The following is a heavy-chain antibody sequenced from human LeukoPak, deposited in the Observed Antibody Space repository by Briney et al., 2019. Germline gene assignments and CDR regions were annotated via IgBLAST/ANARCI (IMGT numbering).Heavy chain of an antibody. J-gene: IGHJ5*02. Sequence: SETLSLTCTVSGGSISTGGYSWSWIRQPPGMGLEWIGYIYHSGTIYYNAPLKSRVTISVDTSKNQFSLKLSSVTAADTAVYYCARDQGGVVRGVIDWFDPWGQGALVTVSS. CDR3: ARDQGGVVRGVIDWFDP. CDR1: GGSISTGGYS. V-gene: IGHV4-30-2*01. D-gene: IGHD3-10*01. CDR2: IYHSGTI.